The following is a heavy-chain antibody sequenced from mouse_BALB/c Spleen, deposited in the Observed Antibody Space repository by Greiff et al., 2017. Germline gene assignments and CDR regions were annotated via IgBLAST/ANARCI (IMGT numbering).Heavy chain of an antibody. J-gene: IGHJ3*01. D-gene: IGHD1-2*01. CDR1: GFTFSSYT. V-gene: IGHV5-6-4*01. CDR3: TRDTTAPFAY. CDR2: ISSGGSYT. Sequence: EVKVVESGGGLVQPGGSRKLSCAASGFTFSSYTMSWVRQTPEKRLEWVATISSGGSYTYYPDSVKGRFTISRDNAKNTLYLQMSSLKSEDTAMYYCTRDTTAPFAYWGQGTLVTVSA.